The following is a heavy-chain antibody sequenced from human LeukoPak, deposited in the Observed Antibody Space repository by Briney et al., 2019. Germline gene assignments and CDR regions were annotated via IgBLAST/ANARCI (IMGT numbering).Heavy chain of an antibody. CDR2: ISYDGSNK. J-gene: IGHJ4*02. Sequence: PGGSLRLSCAASGFTFSSYAMHWVRQAPGKGLEWVAVISYDGSNKYYADSVKGRFTISRDNSKNTLYLQMNSLRAEDTAVYYCARAPGIAVAGTYFDYWGQGTLVTVSS. V-gene: IGHV3-30-3*01. CDR1: GFTFSSYA. CDR3: ARAPGIAVAGTYFDY. D-gene: IGHD6-19*01.